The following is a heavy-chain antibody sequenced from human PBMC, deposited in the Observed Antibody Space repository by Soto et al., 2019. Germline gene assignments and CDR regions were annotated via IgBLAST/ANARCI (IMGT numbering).Heavy chain of an antibody. J-gene: IGHJ3*01. D-gene: IGHD3-9*01. Sequence: SVKVYCKASGGTFSSDAFSWVRQAPGQGLEWMGGIIPIFRTTNYAPKIQGRVTITADESTSTAYMELSSLRSEDTAVYYCTTEPDYDILTGFQYWGQGTMVTVSS. V-gene: IGHV1-69*13. CDR3: TTEPDYDILTGFQY. CDR2: IIPIFRTT. CDR1: GGTFSSDA.